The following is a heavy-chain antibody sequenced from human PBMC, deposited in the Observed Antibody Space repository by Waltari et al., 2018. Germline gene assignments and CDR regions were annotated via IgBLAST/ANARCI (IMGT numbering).Heavy chain of an antibody. CDR3: ARDGGLEWLMKWDY. V-gene: IGHV3-48*03. CDR2: IRSSGSTI. Sequence: EVQLVESGGGLVQPGGSLRLSGAASGFTFGSYEMNWDRQAPGKGLGWVSYIRSSGSTIYYADSVKGRFTISRDNAKNSLYLQMNSLRAEDTAVYYCARDGGLEWLMKWDYWGQGTLVTVSS. J-gene: IGHJ4*02. D-gene: IGHD3-3*01. CDR1: GFTFGSYE.